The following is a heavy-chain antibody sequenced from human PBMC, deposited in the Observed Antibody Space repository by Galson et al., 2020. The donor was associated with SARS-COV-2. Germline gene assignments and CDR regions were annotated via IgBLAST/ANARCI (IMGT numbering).Heavy chain of an antibody. CDR2: ISYDGRNK. CDR1: TFTLSPYA. Sequence: QLGESLKISCEASTFTLSPYAMHWVRQAPGKGLEWVAVISYDGRNKYYADSVKGRFTISRDSSKNTLSLQMNSLRVEDSAMYYCAKDVSVIGYVPGDYWGQGTLVTVSS. CDR3: AKDVSVIGYVPGDY. J-gene: IGHJ4*02. D-gene: IGHD5-18*01. V-gene: IGHV3-30*04.